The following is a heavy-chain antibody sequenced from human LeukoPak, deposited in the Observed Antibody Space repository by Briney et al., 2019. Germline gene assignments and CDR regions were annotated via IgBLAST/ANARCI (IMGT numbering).Heavy chain of an antibody. V-gene: IGHV3-9*01. CDR1: GFTFSSYA. D-gene: IGHD3-10*01. J-gene: IGHJ4*02. Sequence: GGSLRLSCAASGFTFSSYAMHWVRQAPGKGLEWVSGISWNSGNIEYADSVKGRFTISRDNAKNSLYLQMNSPRAEDTALYYCAKDWYGSGTQGYFDYWGQGTLVTVSS. CDR2: ISWNSGNI. CDR3: AKDWYGSGTQGYFDY.